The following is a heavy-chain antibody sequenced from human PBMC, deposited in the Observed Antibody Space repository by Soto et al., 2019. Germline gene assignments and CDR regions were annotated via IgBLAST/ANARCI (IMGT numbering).Heavy chain of an antibody. V-gene: IGHV3-23*01. J-gene: IGHJ4*02. D-gene: IGHD3-16*01. CDR2: ILSNGGGK. Sequence: EVRLLESGGGLVQPGGSLRLSCAASGFTFSTYTMSWVRQAPGKGLEWVSGILSNGGGKTYAESVKGRFTISRDNSNNILYLQMNNLRVEDTAIYYCAKDRQPDGRLPFDLWGQGTLLTVSS. CDR1: GFTFSTYT. CDR3: AKDRQPDGRLPFDL.